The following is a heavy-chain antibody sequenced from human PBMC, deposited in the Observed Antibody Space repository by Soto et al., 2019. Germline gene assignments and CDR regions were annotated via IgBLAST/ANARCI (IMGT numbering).Heavy chain of an antibody. CDR3: VRGSGSYLSNSYFDY. Sequence: GASVKVSCKASGGTFSSYAISWVRQAPGQGLEWMGGIIPIFGTANYAQKFQGRVTITADESTSTAYMELSSLRSEDTAVYYCVRGSGSYLSNSYFDYWGQGTLVTVSS. CDR2: IIPIFGTA. D-gene: IGHD1-26*01. V-gene: IGHV1-69*13. CDR1: GGTFSSYA. J-gene: IGHJ4*01.